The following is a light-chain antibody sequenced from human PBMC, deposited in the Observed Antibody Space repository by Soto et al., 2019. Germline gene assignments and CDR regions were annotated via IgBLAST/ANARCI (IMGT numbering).Light chain of an antibody. J-gene: IGLJ1*01. Sequence: QCVLTQPASVSGSPGQSITISCTGTHSDIGNYNYVSWYQHLPGKAPKLMIYDVGSRPSRVSSRFSGSKSGNTASLAISGLQAEDEADYYCNSYREDHPRFYVFGTGTKVTVL. CDR3: NSYREDHPRFYV. V-gene: IGLV2-14*03. CDR1: HSDIGNYNY. CDR2: DVG.